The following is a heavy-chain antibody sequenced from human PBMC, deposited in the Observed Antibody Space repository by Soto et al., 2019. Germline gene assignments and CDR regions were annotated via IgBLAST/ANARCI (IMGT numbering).Heavy chain of an antibody. CDR2: IYSGGST. CDR1: GFTVSSKY. D-gene: IGHD6-6*01. J-gene: IGHJ4*02. CDR3: ATIAARPD. Sequence: EVQLVESGGGLIHPGGSLRLSCAASGFTVSSKYMSWVRQAPGKGLEWVSVIYSGGSTDYADSVKGRLTISRDNSKNTLYLQMNSLRAEDTAVYYCATIAARPDWGQGTLVTVSS. V-gene: IGHV3-53*01.